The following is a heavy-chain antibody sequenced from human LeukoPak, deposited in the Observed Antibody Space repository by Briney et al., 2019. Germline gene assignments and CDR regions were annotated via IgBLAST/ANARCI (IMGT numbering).Heavy chain of an antibody. V-gene: IGHV3-30-3*01. CDR3: ARGGSYFDISGYYFY. CDR1: GFTFSSYA. D-gene: IGHD3-22*01. CDR2: ISYDGSNE. Sequence: GRSLRLSCAASGFTFSSYAMHWVRQAPGKGLEWVAVISYDGSNEYYADSVKGRFTISRDNSKNTLYLQMNSLRTEDTAVYYCARGGSYFDISGYYFYWGQGTLVTVSS. J-gene: IGHJ4*02.